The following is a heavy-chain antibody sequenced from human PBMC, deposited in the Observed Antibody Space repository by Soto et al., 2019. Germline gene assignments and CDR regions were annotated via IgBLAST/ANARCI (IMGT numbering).Heavy chain of an antibody. CDR2: IYYSGST. V-gene: IGHV4-59*01. Sequence: SETLSLTCTVSGGSISSYYWSWIRQPPGKGLEWIGYIYYSGSTNYNPSLKSRVTISVDTSKNQFSLKLSSVTAADTAVYYCARGGRWLPVWGQGTTVTVSS. CDR3: ARGGRWLPV. J-gene: IGHJ6*02. D-gene: IGHD3-16*01. CDR1: GGSISSYY.